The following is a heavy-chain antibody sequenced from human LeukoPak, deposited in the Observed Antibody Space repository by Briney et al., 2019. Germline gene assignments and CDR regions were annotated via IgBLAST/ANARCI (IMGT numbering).Heavy chain of an antibody. CDR3: ARVPPYSSGWYHLDP. CDR2: IIPIFGTA. Sequence: SVKVSCKASGGTFSSYAISWVRQAPGQGLEWMGGIIPIFGTANYAQKFQGRVTITADESTSTAYMELSSLRSGDTAVYYCARVPPYSSGWYHLDPWGQGTLVTVSS. CDR1: GGTFSSYA. D-gene: IGHD6-19*01. V-gene: IGHV1-69*13. J-gene: IGHJ5*02.